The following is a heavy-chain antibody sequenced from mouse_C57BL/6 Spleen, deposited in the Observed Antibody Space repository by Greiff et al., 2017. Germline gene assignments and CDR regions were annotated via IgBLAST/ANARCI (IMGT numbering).Heavy chain of an antibody. CDR3: TGYEYYDYVDY. D-gene: IGHD1-1*01. V-gene: IGHV6-3*01. CDR2: IRLKSDNYAT. Sequence: EVQGVEPGGGLVQPGGSMKLSCVASGFTFSNYWMNWVRQSPEKGLEWVAQIRLKSDNYATHYAASVKGRFTISRDDSKSSVYLRMNNLRAEDTGIYYGTGYEYYDYVDYWGQGTTLTVSS. J-gene: IGHJ2*01. CDR1: GFTFSNYW.